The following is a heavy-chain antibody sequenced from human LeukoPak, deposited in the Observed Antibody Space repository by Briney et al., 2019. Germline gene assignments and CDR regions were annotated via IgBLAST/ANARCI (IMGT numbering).Heavy chain of an antibody. J-gene: IGHJ6*03. CDR3: ARDSSNYYYYYMDV. V-gene: IGHV4-59*01. CDR2: IYYSGST. Sequence: SETLSLTCTVSGGSISSYYWSWIRQPPGKGLEWIGYIYYSGSTNYNPSLKSRVTISVDTSKNQFSLKLSSVTAADTAVYYCARDSSNYYYYYMDVWGKGTTVTISS. D-gene: IGHD4-11*01. CDR1: GGSISSYY.